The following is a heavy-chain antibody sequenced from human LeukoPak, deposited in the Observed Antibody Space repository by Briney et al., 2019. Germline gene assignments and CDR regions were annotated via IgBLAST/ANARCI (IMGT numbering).Heavy chain of an antibody. CDR2: ISSNGGST. J-gene: IGHJ4*02. V-gene: IGHV3-64*04. CDR3: AREGPRGNSQFDY. Sequence: GGSLRLSCSASGFTFSSYAMHWVRQAPGKGLEYVSAISSNGGSTYYADSVKGRLTISRDNSKNTLYLQMNSLRAEDTAIYYCAREGPRGNSQFDYWGQGTLVTVSS. CDR1: GFTFSSYA. D-gene: IGHD2/OR15-2a*01.